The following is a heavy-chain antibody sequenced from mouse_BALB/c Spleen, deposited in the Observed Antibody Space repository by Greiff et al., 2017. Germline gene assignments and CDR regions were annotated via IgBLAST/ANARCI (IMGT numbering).Heavy chain of an antibody. D-gene: IGHD4-1*01. Sequence: EVQGVESGGGLVKPGGSLKLSCAASGFTFSSYAMSWVRQTPEKRLEWVATISSGGSYTYYPDSVKGRFTISRDNAKNTLYLQMSSLRSEDTAMYYCARHPGDYAMDYWGQGTSVTVSS. V-gene: IGHV5-9-3*01. CDR1: GFTFSSYA. CDR3: ARHPGDYAMDY. J-gene: IGHJ4*01. CDR2: ISSGGSYT.